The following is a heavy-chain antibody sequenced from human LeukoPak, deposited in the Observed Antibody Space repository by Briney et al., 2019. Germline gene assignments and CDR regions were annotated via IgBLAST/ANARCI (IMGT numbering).Heavy chain of an antibody. Sequence: PGGPLRLSCAASGFTFDDYAMHWVRQAPGKGLEWVSGISWNSGSIGYADSVKGRFTISRDNAKNSLYLQMNSLRAEDTALYYCAKGGLLWFGESSPDYFDYWGQGTLVTVSS. CDR3: AKGGLLWFGESSPDYFDY. D-gene: IGHD3-10*01. CDR2: ISWNSGSI. V-gene: IGHV3-9*01. CDR1: GFTFDDYA. J-gene: IGHJ4*02.